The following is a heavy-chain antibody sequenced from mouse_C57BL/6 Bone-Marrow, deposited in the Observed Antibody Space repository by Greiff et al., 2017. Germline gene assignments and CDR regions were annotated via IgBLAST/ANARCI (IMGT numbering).Heavy chain of an antibody. CDR2: IWWDDVK. V-gene: IGHV8-8*01. J-gene: IGHJ3*01. D-gene: IGHD2-2*01. CDR3: ARIAAWLPSWFAY. Sequence: QVQLKQSGPGILQPSPTLSLTCSFSGFSLSTFGMGVGWIRPPSGKGLDWLAHIWWDDVKYYNPALKSRLTIAKDTSKNQVCLKSANVDTADTATYYCARIAAWLPSWFAYWGQGTLVTVSA. CDR1: GFSLSTFGMG.